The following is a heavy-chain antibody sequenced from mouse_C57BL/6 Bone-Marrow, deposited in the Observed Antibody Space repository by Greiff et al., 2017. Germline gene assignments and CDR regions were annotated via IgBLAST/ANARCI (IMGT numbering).Heavy chain of an antibody. CDR3: ARLGLYDPYWYFDV. CDR2: IDPSDSYT. J-gene: IGHJ1*03. V-gene: IGHV1-50*01. D-gene: IGHD2-12*01. CDR1: GYTFTSYW. Sequence: QVQLQQPGAELVKPGASVKLSCKASGYTFTSYWMQWVKQRPGQGLEWIGEIDPSDSYTNYNQKFKGKATLTVDTSSSTAYMQLSSLTSEDSAVXYCARLGLYDPYWYFDVWGTGTTVTVSS.